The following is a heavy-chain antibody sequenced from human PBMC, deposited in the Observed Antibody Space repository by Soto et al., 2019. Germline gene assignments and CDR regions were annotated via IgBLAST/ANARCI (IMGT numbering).Heavy chain of an antibody. J-gene: IGHJ6*02. V-gene: IGHV4-31*03. Sequence: KSSETLSLTCSVSGGSIGSVDNYWSWIRQHPGKGLEWIGYIYYSGSTYYNPSLKSRVTISVDTSKNQFSLKLSSVTAADTAVYYCARDLGGEVGMDVWGQGTTVTVSS. D-gene: IGHD2-21*01. CDR1: GGSIGSVDNY. CDR3: ARDLGGEVGMDV. CDR2: IYYSGST.